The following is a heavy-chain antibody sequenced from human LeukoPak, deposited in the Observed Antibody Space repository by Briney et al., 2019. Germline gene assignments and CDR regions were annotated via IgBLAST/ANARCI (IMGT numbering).Heavy chain of an antibody. Sequence: SETLSLTCAVYGGSFSGYYWSWIRQPPGKGLEWIGEINHSRSTNYNPSLKSRVTISVDTSKNQFSLKLSSVTAADTAVYYCAREVTTGHYYFDYWGQGTLVTVSS. V-gene: IGHV4-34*01. J-gene: IGHJ4*02. CDR1: GGSFSGYY. CDR2: INHSRST. D-gene: IGHD1-14*01. CDR3: AREVTTGHYYFDY.